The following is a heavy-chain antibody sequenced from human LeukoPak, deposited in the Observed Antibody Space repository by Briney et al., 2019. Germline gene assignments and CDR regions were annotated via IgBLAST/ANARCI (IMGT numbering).Heavy chain of an antibody. J-gene: IGHJ4*02. V-gene: IGHV4-39*01. CDR1: GGSISSSTYY. Sequence: SETLSLTCTVSGGSISSSTYYWGWIRQPPGKGLEWIGSIYYSGSTYYNPSLKSRVTISVDTSKNQFSLKMSSVTAADTAVYYCARHPTFYDFDYWDQGILVTVSS. D-gene: IGHD5/OR15-5a*01. CDR2: IYYSGST. CDR3: ARHPTFYDFDY.